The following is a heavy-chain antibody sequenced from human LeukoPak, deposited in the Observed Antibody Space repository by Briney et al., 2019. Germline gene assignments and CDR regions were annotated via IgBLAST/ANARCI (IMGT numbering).Heavy chain of an antibody. Sequence: GGSLRLSCAASGFAFSTYTMSWVRQAPGKGLEWVSSIPSSSSSIYYADSVRGRFTGSRDNAKNSLYLQMNSLRAEDTAVYSCVRVEDWGAAGNRMDYWGQGTRVTVSS. V-gene: IGHV3-21*01. CDR1: GFAFSTYT. J-gene: IGHJ4*02. D-gene: IGHD6-13*01. CDR2: IPSSSSSI. CDR3: VRVEDWGAAGNRMDY.